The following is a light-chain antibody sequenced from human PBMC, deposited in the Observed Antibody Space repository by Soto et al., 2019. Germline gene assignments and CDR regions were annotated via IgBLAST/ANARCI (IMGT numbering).Light chain of an antibody. V-gene: IGKV3-20*01. CDR1: QNVDTNF. CDR3: QQYDRTPLYT. J-gene: IGKJ2*01. Sequence: EVVLTQSPGTLSLSPGEKATLSCRATQNVDTNFLAWYQQRPGQAPRLLIYATSRRASGIPDRFSAGGSGTDFTLTIGRLEPEDFAVYYCQQYDRTPLYTFGQGTKLEI. CDR2: ATS.